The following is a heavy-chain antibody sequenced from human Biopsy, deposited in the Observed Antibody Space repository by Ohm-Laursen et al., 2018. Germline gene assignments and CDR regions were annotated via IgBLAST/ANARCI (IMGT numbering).Heavy chain of an antibody. CDR3: ARAYSRGDY. CDR1: GFTFSSFW. D-gene: IGHD2-15*01. V-gene: IGHV3-7*01. J-gene: IGHJ4*02. CDR2: IKQDGSEK. Sequence: SLRLSCAASGFTFSSFWMSWVRQAPGKGLEWVANIKQDGSEKNYVDSVKGRFTISRDNAKNPLLLQMNRLRVEDTAVYYCARAYSRGDYWGQGTLVTASS.